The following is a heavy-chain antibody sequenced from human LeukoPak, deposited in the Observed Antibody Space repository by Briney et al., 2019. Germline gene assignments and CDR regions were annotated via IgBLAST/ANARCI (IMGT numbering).Heavy chain of an antibody. CDR3: ARSLELRYFDWLLPKATPFDY. D-gene: IGHD3-9*01. CDR1: GGTFTSYD. V-gene: IGHV1-8*01. Sequence: ASVKVSCKASGGTFTSYDINWVRQATGQGLEWMGWMNPNSGNTGYAQKFQGRVTMTRNTSISTAYMELSSLRSEDTAVYYCARSLELRYFDWLLPKATPFDYWGQGTLVTVSS. CDR2: MNPNSGNT. J-gene: IGHJ4*02.